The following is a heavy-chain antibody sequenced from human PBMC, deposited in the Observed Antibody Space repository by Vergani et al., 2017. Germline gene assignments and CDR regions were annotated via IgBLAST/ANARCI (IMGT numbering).Heavy chain of an antibody. Sequence: EVQLVESGGALVQPGRSLRLSCAASGFTFDDYAMHWVRQAPGKGLEWVSGISWNSGNIGYVDSVKGRFTISRDNAKNSLYLQMNSLRAEDTAVYYCARALRVAPSWGQGTLVTVSS. CDR2: ISWNSGNI. D-gene: IGHD2-15*01. CDR1: GFTFDDYA. V-gene: IGHV3-9*01. CDR3: ARALRVAPS. J-gene: IGHJ4*02.